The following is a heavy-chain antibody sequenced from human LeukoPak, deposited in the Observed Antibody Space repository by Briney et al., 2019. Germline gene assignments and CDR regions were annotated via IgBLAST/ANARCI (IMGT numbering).Heavy chain of an antibody. Sequence: SETLSLTCAVYGGSFSGYYWSWIRQPPGKGRDGIGEINHSGSTNYNPSLKSRVTISVATSKNQFSRKLSSVTAADTAVYYCARGGRIQLWLGYYMDVWGKGTTVTVSS. D-gene: IGHD5-18*01. CDR1: GGSFSGYY. CDR3: ARGGRIQLWLGYYMDV. CDR2: INHSGST. V-gene: IGHV4-34*01. J-gene: IGHJ6*03.